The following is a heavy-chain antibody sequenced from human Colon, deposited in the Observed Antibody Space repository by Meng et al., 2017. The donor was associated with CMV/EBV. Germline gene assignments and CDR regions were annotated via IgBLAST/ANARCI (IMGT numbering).Heavy chain of an antibody. V-gene: IGHV3-23*01. CDR1: GFPFGTYA. Sequence: AASGFPFGTYAMSWVRQAPGKGLEWVSTITGTGGNTYYADSVKGRFTISRDNSKNTLFLQMNSLRGEDTAAYYCAKMVVVPAPKVDPWGQGTLVTVSS. CDR2: ITGTGGNT. D-gene: IGHD2-2*01. CDR3: AKMVVVPAPKVDP. J-gene: IGHJ5*02.